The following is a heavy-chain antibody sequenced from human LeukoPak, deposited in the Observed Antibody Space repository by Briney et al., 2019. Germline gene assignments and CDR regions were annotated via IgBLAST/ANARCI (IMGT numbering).Heavy chain of an antibody. CDR1: GFTFSSYW. D-gene: IGHD6-13*01. V-gene: IGHV3-7*01. J-gene: IGHJ5*02. Sequence: PGGSLRLSCAASGFTFSSYWMSWVRQAPGKGLEWVANIKQDGSEKYYVDSVKGRFTISRDNAKNSLYLQMNSLRAEDTAVYYCARSPVSSSWGHNWIDPWGQGTLVTVSS. CDR2: IKQDGSEK. CDR3: ARSPVSSSWGHNWIDP.